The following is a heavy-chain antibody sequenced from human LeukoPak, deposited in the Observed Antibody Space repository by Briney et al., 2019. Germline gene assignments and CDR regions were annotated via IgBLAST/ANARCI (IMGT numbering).Heavy chain of an antibody. Sequence: SETLSLTCSVYGGSFSDYFWSWIRQSPGKGLEWIGEIDDGGNTNYNPSLMSRVIVSMEKSKKQFSLVMRSVAAADTAVYYCARFSRITWGDWGDAFNIWGQGTTVIVSS. CDR2: IDDGGNT. CDR1: GGSFSDYF. CDR3: ARFSRITWGDWGDAFNI. V-gene: IGHV4-34*01. J-gene: IGHJ3*02. D-gene: IGHD2-21*02.